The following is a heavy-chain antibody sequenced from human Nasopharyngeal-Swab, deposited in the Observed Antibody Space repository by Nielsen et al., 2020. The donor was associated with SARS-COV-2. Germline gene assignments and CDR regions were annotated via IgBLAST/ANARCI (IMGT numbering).Heavy chain of an antibody. D-gene: IGHD1-26*01. Sequence: ASVKVSCKASGYTFTSYGITWVRQAPGQGLEWMGWISAYNGNTKYAQKLQGRVALTTDTSTTTAYMELRSLTTDDTAVYYCARDSIGYQWDSFFDYWGQGSLVTVSS. V-gene: IGHV1-18*04. CDR3: ARDSIGYQWDSFFDY. J-gene: IGHJ4*02. CDR1: GYTFTSYG. CDR2: ISAYNGNT.